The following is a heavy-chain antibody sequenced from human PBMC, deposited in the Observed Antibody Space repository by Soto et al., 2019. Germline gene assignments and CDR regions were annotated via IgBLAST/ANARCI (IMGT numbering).Heavy chain of an antibody. J-gene: IGHJ5*02. V-gene: IGHV3-23*01. CDR1: GFTFSSYA. CDR3: AKDRLAAGDRVRFDP. Sequence: VQLLESGGGLVQPGGSLRLSCAASGFTFSSYAMSWVRQAPGKGLEWVSSISGSAGSTYYADSVKDRFSISRDNSKNTLYLQMNSLRVEDTAVYYCAKDRLAAGDRVRFDPWGQGTLVTVSS. CDR2: ISGSAGST. D-gene: IGHD6-13*01.